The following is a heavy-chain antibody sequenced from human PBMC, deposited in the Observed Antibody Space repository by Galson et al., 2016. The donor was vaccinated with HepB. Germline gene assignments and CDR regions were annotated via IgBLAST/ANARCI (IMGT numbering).Heavy chain of an antibody. V-gene: IGHV3-15*01. CDR1: GFTFSNAW. D-gene: IGHD1-26*01. Sequence: SLRLSCAASGFTFSNAWMSWVRQAPGKGLEWVGRIKGQTDGGTTDYAGPVKGRFTISRDDSKNTLYLQMNSLKTEDTAVYYCTTASYYGDYWGQGTLVTVSS. CDR2: IKGQTDGGTT. CDR3: TTASYYGDY. J-gene: IGHJ4*02.